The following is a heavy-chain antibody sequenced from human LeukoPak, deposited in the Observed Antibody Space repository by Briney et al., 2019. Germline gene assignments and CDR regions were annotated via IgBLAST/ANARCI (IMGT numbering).Heavy chain of an antibody. CDR2: IYYSGTT. V-gene: IGHV4-31*03. CDR3: ARSGTVTTWNY. Sequence: PSQTLSLTCTVSGGSISSGGYYWSWVRQHPGKGLEWIGCIYYSGTTYYHPSLTSRVSISVNTSKNQFSLKLSSVTAADTAVYYCARSGTVTTWNYWGQGTLVTVSS. CDR1: GGSISSGGYY. D-gene: IGHD4-17*01. J-gene: IGHJ4*02.